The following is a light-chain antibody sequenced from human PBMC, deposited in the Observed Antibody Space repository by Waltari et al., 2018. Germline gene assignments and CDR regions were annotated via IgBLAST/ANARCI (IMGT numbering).Light chain of an antibody. CDR3: QSTDSTGSFLV. CDR1: ALTRQF. J-gene: IGLJ3*02. Sequence: YELTQPPSVSMSPGQTARITCSGDALTRQFTSWYHQKPGQAPILLLYRDTERPSGIPERFSGSFSGTTVTLTITEVQAEDEGDYYCQSTDSTGSFLVFGGGTSLTVL. CDR2: RDT. V-gene: IGLV3-25*03.